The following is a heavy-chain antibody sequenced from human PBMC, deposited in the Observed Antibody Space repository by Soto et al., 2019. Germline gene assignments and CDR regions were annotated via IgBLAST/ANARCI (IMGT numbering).Heavy chain of an antibody. J-gene: IGHJ4*02. CDR3: ARGGLLPDY. CDR2: ISHTGST. V-gene: IGHV4-30-2*01. Sequence: QLQLQESGSGLVKPSQTLSLTCAVSGGSISSGGYSWSWIRQPPGKGLEWIGYISHTGSTYYNPSLKSRVTISVDSSKNQFSLRLSSVTAADAAVYYCARGGLLPDYWGQGTLVTVSS. D-gene: IGHD6-19*01. CDR1: GGSISSGGYS.